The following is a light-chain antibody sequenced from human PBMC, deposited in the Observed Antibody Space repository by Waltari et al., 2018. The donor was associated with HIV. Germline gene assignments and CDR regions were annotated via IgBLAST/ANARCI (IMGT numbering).Light chain of an antibody. J-gene: IGLJ2*01. Sequence: QSALTQPASVSGSPGQSVTISCTATSSDVGGYNYVSWYQQHPGEAPKLMIYEVSNRPAGVSNRFSGSKAGNTSSLTISGLQAEDEADYYCSSYTSSITPVVFGGGTKLTVL. CDR1: SSDVGGYNY. V-gene: IGLV2-14*01. CDR3: SSYTSSITPVV. CDR2: EVS.